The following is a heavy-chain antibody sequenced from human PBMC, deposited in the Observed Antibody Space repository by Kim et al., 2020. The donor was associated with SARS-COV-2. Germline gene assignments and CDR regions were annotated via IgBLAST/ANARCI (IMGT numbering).Heavy chain of an antibody. CDR2: ISYGGSNP. CDR3: AKAPIALVPAGNMWFDP. Sequence: GGSLRLSCAASGLTFSRYGMHWVRQAPGMGLEWVADISYGGSNPYYADSVKGRFTISRDNSKNILYLQMNSLTTEDTAVYFCAKAPIALVPAGNMWFDPWGQGTLVTVSS. CDR1: GLTFSRYG. V-gene: IGHV3-30*18. D-gene: IGHD2-2*01. J-gene: IGHJ5*02.